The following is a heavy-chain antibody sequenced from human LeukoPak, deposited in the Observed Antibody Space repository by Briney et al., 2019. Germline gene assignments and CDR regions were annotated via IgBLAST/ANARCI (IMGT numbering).Heavy chain of an antibody. V-gene: IGHV1-8*01. Sequence: GASVKVSCKASGYTFTSYDINWVRHATGQGLEWMGWMSPNSGNAGYAQKFQGRVTMTRNTSISTAYMELSSLRSEDTAVYYCARAVGNSYGYEWGQASLATVSS. CDR3: ARAVGNSYGYE. J-gene: IGHJ4*02. CDR1: GYTFTSYD. CDR2: MSPNSGNA. D-gene: IGHD5-18*01.